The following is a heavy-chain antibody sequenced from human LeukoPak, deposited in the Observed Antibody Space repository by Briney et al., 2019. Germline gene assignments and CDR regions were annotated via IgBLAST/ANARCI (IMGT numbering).Heavy chain of an antibody. CDR1: GGSFSGYY. V-gene: IGHV4-34*01. Sequence: SETLSLTCAVYGGSFSGYYWSWIRQPPGKGLEWIGEINHSGSTNYNPSLKSRVTISVDTSKNQFSLKLSSVTAADTAVYYCAGEIAAAGTYYFDYWGQGTLVTVSS. J-gene: IGHJ4*02. CDR3: AGEIAAAGTYYFDY. CDR2: INHSGST. D-gene: IGHD6-13*01.